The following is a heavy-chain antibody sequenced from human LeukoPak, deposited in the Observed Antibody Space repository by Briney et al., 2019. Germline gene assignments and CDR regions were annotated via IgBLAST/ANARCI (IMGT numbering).Heavy chain of an antibody. CDR2: ISPYNGNT. D-gene: IGHD1-14*01. Sequence: GASVKVSCKASGYPFTGYGIIWVRQAPGQGLEWMGWISPYNGNTNYAQKFQGRVTMTTDTSTTTTYMELRSLRSDDTAVYYCARDLDSGGTTFRALNYWGQGTLVTVSS. CDR3: ARDLDSGGTTFRALNY. V-gene: IGHV1-18*04. J-gene: IGHJ4*02. CDR1: GYPFTGYG.